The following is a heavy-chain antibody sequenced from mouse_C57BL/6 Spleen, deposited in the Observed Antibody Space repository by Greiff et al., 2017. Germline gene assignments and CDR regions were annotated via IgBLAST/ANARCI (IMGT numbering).Heavy chain of an antibody. Sequence: EVNVVESGGGLVKPGGSLKLSCAASGFTFSSYAMSWVRQTPEKRLEWVATISDGGSYTYYPDNVKGRFTISRDNAKKNLYLQMSHLKSEDTAMYYCAREGELRRSCFDYWGQGTTLTVSS. CDR3: AREGELRRSCFDY. D-gene: IGHD4-1*01. CDR2: ISDGGSYT. J-gene: IGHJ2*01. CDR1: GFTFSSYA. V-gene: IGHV5-4*03.